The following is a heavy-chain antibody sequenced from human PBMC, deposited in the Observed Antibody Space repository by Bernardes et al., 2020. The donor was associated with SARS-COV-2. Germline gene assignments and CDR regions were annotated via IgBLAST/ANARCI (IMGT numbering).Heavy chain of an antibody. V-gene: IGHV4-59*01. CDR3: ARGAGIPQVLDF. J-gene: IGHJ4*02. CDR1: GGSISGYY. CDR2: LSYDGVS. Sequence: SEPLSLTCIVCGGSISGYYWSWVRRPPGKGLEWIGYLSYDGVSNYNPSFESRVRISIDTSQNQFSLNLTSVTAADTAVYYCARGAGIPQVLDFWARGTLVTVSS.